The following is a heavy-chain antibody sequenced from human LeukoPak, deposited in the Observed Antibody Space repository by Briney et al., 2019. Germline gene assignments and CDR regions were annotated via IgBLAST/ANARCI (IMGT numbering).Heavy chain of an antibody. CDR1: GFTFSSHD. CDR3: ARSKSYSSGWTAFDC. D-gene: IGHD6-19*01. V-gene: IGHV3-13*01. CDR2: IGTAGNT. J-gene: IGHJ4*02. Sequence: LTGGSLRLSCAASGFTFSSHDMHWVRQPTGKGLEWVSVIGTAGNTYYTDSVKARFTISRENAKNSLYLQMDNLRAEDTAVYYCARSKSYSSGWTAFDCWGQGTLVTVSS.